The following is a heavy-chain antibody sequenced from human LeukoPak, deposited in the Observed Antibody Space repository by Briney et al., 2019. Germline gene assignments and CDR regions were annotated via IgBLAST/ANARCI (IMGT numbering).Heavy chain of an antibody. J-gene: IGHJ4*02. CDR2: IKQDGSQR. V-gene: IGHV3-7*01. CDR1: GFTFSDYW. CDR3: ARRGGSSSRRSPIDY. D-gene: IGHD6-6*01. Sequence: PGGSLRLSCTASGFTFSDYWMTWVRQAPGKGPESVANIKQDGSQRYYVDSVRGRFTISRDNAKNSLFLQMNGLRAEDTAVYYCARRGGSSSRRSPIDYWGQGTLVTVSS.